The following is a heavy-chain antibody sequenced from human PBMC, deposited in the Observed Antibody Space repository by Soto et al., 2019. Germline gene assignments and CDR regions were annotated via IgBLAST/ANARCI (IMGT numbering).Heavy chain of an antibody. J-gene: IGHJ3*02. CDR1: GFTFSSYW. D-gene: IGHD6-19*01. CDR3: VKDRKYSSGRDAFDI. V-gene: IGHV3-64D*08. CDR2: ISSNGGST. Sequence: PGGSLRLSCAASGFTFSSYWMHWVRQAPGKGLEYVSAISSNGGSTYYADSVKGRFTISRDNSKNTLYLQMSSLRAEDTAVYYCVKDRKYSSGRDAFDIWGQGTMVTVSS.